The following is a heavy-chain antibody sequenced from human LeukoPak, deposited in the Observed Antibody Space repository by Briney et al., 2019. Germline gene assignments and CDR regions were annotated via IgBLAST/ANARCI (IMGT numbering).Heavy chain of an antibody. J-gene: IGHJ4*02. CDR1: GYTFTGYY. CDR3: AREPHPRGSSWYDY. V-gene: IGHV1-2*04. D-gene: IGHD6-13*01. Sequence: ASVKVSCKASGYTFTGYYMHWVRQAPGQGLEWMGWINPNSGGTNYAQKFQGWVTMTRDTSISTAYMELSRLRSDDTAVYYCAREPHPRGSSWYDYWGQGTLVTVSS. CDR2: INPNSGGT.